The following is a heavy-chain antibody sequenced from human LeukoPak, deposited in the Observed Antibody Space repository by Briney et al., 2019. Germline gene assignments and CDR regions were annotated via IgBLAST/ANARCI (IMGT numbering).Heavy chain of an antibody. CDR2: VSRSGTT. J-gene: IGHJ4*01. CDR3: TRLVPAWAGGGSNY. D-gene: IGHD3-16*01. Sequence: PSETLSLTCVVSGYSISNNYFWGWIRQSQGKGLDWIGNVSRSGTTYYNPSLKSRVIISIDTSKNQFSLKLISMTAADTAVYYCTRLVPAWAGGGSNYWGRGTLVTVSS. V-gene: IGHV4-38-2*01. CDR1: GYSISNNYF.